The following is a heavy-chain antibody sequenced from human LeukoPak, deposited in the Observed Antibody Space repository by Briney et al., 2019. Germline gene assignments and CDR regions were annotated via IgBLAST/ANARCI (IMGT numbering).Heavy chain of an antibody. CDR3: ARYGATGSSFDY. J-gene: IGHJ4*02. D-gene: IGHD4/OR15-4a*01. Sequence: SETLSLTCTVSGGSISSGDYYWSWIRQPPGKGLEWIGYIYYSGSTYYNPSLKSRVTISVDTSKNQFSLKLSSVTAADTAVYYCARYGATGSSFDYWGQGTLVTVSS. CDR2: IYYSGST. V-gene: IGHV4-30-4*01. CDR1: GGSISSGDYY.